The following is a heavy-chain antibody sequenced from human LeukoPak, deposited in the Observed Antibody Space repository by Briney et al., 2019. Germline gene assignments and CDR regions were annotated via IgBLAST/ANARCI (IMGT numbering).Heavy chain of an antibody. D-gene: IGHD4/OR15-4a*01. CDR1: GGSISSSFYY. V-gene: IGHV4-39*07. CDR2: IYYGGGT. Sequence: SETLSLTCTVSGGSISSSFYYWGWIRQPPGKGLEWIGSIYYGGGTHYNPSLKSRATIFLDTSMNQFSLRLTSVTAADTALYFCARESFEEPGTMDHWGQGTLVSVSS. J-gene: IGHJ4*02. CDR3: ARESFEEPGTMDH.